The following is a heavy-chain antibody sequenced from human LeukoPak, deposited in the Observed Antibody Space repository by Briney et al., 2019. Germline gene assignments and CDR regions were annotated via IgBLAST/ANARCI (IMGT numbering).Heavy chain of an antibody. D-gene: IGHD3-10*01. Sequence: GGSLRLSCADSGFTFSRYAMSWVRQAPGKGLEWVSAISGSGGSTYYADSVKGRFTISRDNSKNTLYLQMNSLRAEDTAVYYCAKGAVQGYYGSGTPGHWGQGTLVTVSS. CDR3: AKGAVQGYYGSGTPGH. CDR2: ISGSGGST. V-gene: IGHV3-23*01. CDR1: GFTFSRYA. J-gene: IGHJ4*02.